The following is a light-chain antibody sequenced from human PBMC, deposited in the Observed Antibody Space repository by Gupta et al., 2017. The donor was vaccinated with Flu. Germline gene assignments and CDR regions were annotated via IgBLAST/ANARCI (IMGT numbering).Light chain of an antibody. CDR2: AIS. J-gene: IGKJ4*01. V-gene: IGKV1D-12*01. Sequence: PASVSASVGDRVTIACRASQGVNNWLAWYQQKPGKAPKLLIYAISTLQNGVPPMFSGSGSGTDFTLTISSLQPEDFATYYCLQVNTFPFTFGGGTRVEIK. CDR3: LQVNTFPFT. CDR1: QGVNNW.